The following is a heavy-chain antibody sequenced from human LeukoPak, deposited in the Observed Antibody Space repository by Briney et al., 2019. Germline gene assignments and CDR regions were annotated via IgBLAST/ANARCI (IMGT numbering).Heavy chain of an antibody. CDR3: ARDHGYDILTGKTYYYYYYGMDV. CDR2: ISAYNGNT. J-gene: IGHJ6*02. CDR1: GYTFTNYY. Sequence: ASVKVSCKASGYTFTNYYIHWVRQAPGQGLEWMGWISAYNGNTNYAQKLQGRVTMTTDTSTSTAYMELRSLRSDDTAVYYCARDHGYDILTGKTYYYYYYGMDVWGQGTTVTVSS. V-gene: IGHV1-18*04. D-gene: IGHD3-9*01.